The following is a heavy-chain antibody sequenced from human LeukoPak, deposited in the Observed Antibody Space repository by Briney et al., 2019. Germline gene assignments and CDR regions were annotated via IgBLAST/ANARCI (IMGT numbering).Heavy chain of an antibody. Sequence: PGGSLRLSCTASGFTFGTYSMNWVRQAPGKGLEWVSSISSSRIYIHYADSVKARFTISRDNAKNSLYLQMNSLRAEDTAVYYCARVTGDYYYMDVWGKGTTVTVSS. V-gene: IGHV3-21*01. CDR2: ISSSRIYI. D-gene: IGHD7-27*01. CDR1: GFTFGTYS. CDR3: ARVTGDYYYMDV. J-gene: IGHJ6*03.